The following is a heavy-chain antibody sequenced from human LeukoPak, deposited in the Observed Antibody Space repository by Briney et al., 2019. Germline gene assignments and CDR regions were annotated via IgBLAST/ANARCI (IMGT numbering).Heavy chain of an antibody. V-gene: IGHV6-1*01. Sequence: SQTLSLTCAISGDXVYSNSAAWNWIRQSPSRSLEWLGRTYYRSKWYNDYAVSVRSRITINPDTSKNQFSLQLNSVTPEDTAVYYCARDRTGSMGRLAAFDVWGQGTMVTVSS. CDR1: GDXVYSNSAA. CDR3: ARDRTGSMGRLAAFDV. J-gene: IGHJ3*01. CDR2: TYYRSKWYN. D-gene: IGHD1-1*01.